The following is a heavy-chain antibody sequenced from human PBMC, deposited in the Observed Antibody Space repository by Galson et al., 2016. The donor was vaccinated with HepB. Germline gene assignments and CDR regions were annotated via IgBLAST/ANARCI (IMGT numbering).Heavy chain of an antibody. D-gene: IGHD6-13*01. V-gene: IGHV3-30*18. CDR3: ANLIAAAGIRYPWLYAMDV. CDR2: ISYDENNK. Sequence: SLRLSCAASGFTFSSYGMHWVRQAPGKGLEWVSVISYDENNKYYADPEKGRFTISRDNSKNTLYLQMNALRVEDTAVYYCANLIAAAGIRYPWLYAMDVWGQGTTVTVSS. J-gene: IGHJ6*02. CDR1: GFTFSSYG.